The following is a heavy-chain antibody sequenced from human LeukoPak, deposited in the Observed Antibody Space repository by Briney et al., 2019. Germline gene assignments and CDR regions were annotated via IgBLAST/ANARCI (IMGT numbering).Heavy chain of an antibody. Sequence: GGSLRLSCAASGFTFSSYSMNWVRQAPGKGLEWVSSISSSSSYIYYADSVKGRFTASRDNAKNSLYLQMNSLRADDTAVYYCARDPRGMVRGYFDYWGQGTLVTVSS. D-gene: IGHD3-10*01. V-gene: IGHV3-21*01. CDR2: ISSSSSYI. CDR1: GFTFSSYS. J-gene: IGHJ4*02. CDR3: ARDPRGMVRGYFDY.